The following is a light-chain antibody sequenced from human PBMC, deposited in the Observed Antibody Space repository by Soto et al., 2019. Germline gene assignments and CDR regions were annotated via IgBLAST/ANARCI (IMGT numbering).Light chain of an antibody. Sequence: ETVLTQSPGTLSLSPGDRATLSCRTSQSVTSDSLAWYQQKPGQAPRLLLYGASNRATGIPDRFSGSGSGTDFTLTINRLEPEDFAVYSCQQYGSSPYTFGQGTKLEIK. J-gene: IGKJ2*01. V-gene: IGKV3-20*01. CDR3: QQYGSSPYT. CDR1: QSVTSDS. CDR2: GAS.